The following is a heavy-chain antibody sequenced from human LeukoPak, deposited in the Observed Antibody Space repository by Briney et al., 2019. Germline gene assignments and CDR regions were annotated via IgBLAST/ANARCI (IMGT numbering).Heavy chain of an antibody. D-gene: IGHD3-22*01. CDR2: IGTAGDT. CDR1: GFTFSSYD. V-gene: IGHV3-13*01. J-gene: IGHJ3*02. CDR3: ARAGHDCSGSFAFDI. Sequence: GGSLRLACAASGFTFSSYDMHWVRQATGKGLEWVSAIGTAGDTYYPGSVKGRFTISRENAKNSLYLQMNSLRAGDTAVYYCARAGHDCSGSFAFDIWGQGTMVTVSS.